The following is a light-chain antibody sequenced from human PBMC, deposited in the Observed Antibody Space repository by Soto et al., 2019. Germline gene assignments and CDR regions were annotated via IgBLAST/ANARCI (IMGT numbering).Light chain of an antibody. CDR3: QHYHTLPPELT. Sequence: DIQLTQSPSALSPSVGDRVTITCQASEDINNYLNWYQQKPGKAPKLLIYDASDLETGVPSRFSGSVSGSDFTFTINNVQPEDVATYFCQHYHTLPPELTFGQGTRLEI. CDR1: EDINNY. CDR2: DAS. V-gene: IGKV1-33*01. J-gene: IGKJ5*01.